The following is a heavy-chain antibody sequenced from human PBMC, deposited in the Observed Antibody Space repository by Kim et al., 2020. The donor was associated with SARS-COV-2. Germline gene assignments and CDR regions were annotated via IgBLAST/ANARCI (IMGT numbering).Heavy chain of an antibody. CDR1: GFTFSSYW. V-gene: IGHV3-74*01. Sequence: GGSLRLSCAASGFTFSSYWMHWVRQAPGKGLVWVSRINSDGSSTSYADSVKGRFTISRDNAKNTLYLQMNSLRAEDTAVYYCARDPLYNWNYMEPRTMDVWGKGTTVTVSS. CDR3: ARDPLYNWNYMEPRTMDV. J-gene: IGHJ6*04. D-gene: IGHD1-7*01. CDR2: INSDGSST.